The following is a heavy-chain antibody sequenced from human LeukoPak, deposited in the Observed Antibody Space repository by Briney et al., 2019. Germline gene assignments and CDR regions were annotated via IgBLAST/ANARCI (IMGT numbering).Heavy chain of an antibody. D-gene: IGHD5-18*01. CDR3: AVAPGYSYGPA. J-gene: IGHJ5*02. CDR2: ISSSGSTI. Sequence: GGSLRLSCAASGFTFSSYEMNWVRQASGKGLEWVSYISSSGSTIYYADSVKGRFTISRDNAKNSLYLQMDSLRAEDTAVYYCAVAPGYSYGPAWGQGTLVTVSS. V-gene: IGHV3-48*03. CDR1: GFTFSSYE.